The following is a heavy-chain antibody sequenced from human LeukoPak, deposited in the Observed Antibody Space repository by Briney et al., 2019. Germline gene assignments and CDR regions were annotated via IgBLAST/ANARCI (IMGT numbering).Heavy chain of an antibody. V-gene: IGHV3-30*18. J-gene: IGHJ6*02. D-gene: IGHD1-1*01. CDR2: IAYDGSNK. CDR1: GFIVDTYG. CDR3: AKEKAIATINYGLDV. Sequence: GGSLRLSCAASGFIVDTYGMLWVRQAPGKGLEGVAVIAYDGSNKVYADSVKGRFTISTDNSKNTLYLQMNSLSGEDTAVYYCAKEKAIATINYGLDVCGQGTTVTVSS.